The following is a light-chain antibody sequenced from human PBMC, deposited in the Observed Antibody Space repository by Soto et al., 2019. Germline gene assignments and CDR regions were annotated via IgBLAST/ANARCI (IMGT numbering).Light chain of an antibody. CDR3: QQYGSSPPRT. Sequence: EIVLTQSPGTLSLSPGDRATLSCRASQSVRSSSLAWYQQKPGQAPRLLIYGASSRATGSPDRFSGSGSGTDFTLTISGLEPEDFAVYYCQQYGSSPPRTFGQGTKVEI. J-gene: IGKJ1*01. CDR2: GAS. V-gene: IGKV3-20*01. CDR1: QSVRSSS.